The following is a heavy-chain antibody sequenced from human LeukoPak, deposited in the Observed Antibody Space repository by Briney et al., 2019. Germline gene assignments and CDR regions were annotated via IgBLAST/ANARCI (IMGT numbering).Heavy chain of an antibody. Sequence: SETLSLTCTVSGGSISSYYWSWIRQPAGKGLEWIGRIYTSGSTNYNPSLKSRVTISVDTSKNQFSLKLSSVTAADTAVHYCARDPDYGGNSGFYYWGQGTLVTVSS. D-gene: IGHD4-23*01. CDR2: IYTSGST. V-gene: IGHV4-4*07. CDR3: ARDPDYGGNSGFYY. CDR1: GGSISSYY. J-gene: IGHJ4*02.